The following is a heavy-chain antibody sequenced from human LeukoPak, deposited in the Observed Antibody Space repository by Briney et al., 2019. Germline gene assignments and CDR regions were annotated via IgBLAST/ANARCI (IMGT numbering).Heavy chain of an antibody. J-gene: IGHJ5*02. Sequence: GGSLRLSCTASGFTFSTYAMAWVRQAPGKGLEWLSYITSSSKINYADSVKGRFTISRDNAKNSLYLQMIILTDEGTAVYYCARSANPGVHDFDPWGQGTLVTVSS. CDR3: ARSANPGVHDFDP. CDR1: GFTFSTYA. V-gene: IGHV3-48*02. D-gene: IGHD6-6*01. CDR2: ITSSSKI.